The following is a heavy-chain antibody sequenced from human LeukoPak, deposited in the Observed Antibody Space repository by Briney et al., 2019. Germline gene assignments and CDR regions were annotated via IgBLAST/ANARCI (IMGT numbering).Heavy chain of an antibody. V-gene: IGHV3-21*01. Sequence: GGSLRLSCAASGFTFSSYSMNWVRQAPGKGLEWVSSISTSSSYIYYADSVKGRFTISRDNARNSLYLQMNSLRAEDAAVYYCARGASVVAGNDNAFDIWGQGTMVTVSS. D-gene: IGHD6-19*01. CDR3: ARGASVVAGNDNAFDI. CDR1: GFTFSSYS. J-gene: IGHJ3*02. CDR2: ISTSSSYI.